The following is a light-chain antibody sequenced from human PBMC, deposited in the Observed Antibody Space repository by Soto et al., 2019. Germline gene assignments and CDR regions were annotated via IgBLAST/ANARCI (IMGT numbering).Light chain of an antibody. CDR1: ESISSHY. CDR2: GAS. Sequence: EVVLMQAPDTLSLSPGERATLSCRASESISSHYIAWYQHKPGQAPMLLVFGASTRATGIPDRFSGSWSGTDLTLTISRLEPEDFAMYYCQNFGESPFTFGPGTKVDIK. CDR3: QNFGESPFT. V-gene: IGKV3-20*01. J-gene: IGKJ3*01.